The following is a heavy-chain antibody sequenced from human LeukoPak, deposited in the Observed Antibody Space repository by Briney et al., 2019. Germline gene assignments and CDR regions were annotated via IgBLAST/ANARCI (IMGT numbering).Heavy chain of an antibody. J-gene: IGHJ4*02. V-gene: IGHV5-10-1*01. CDR3: ATYCSGGSCFYPHFDY. Sequence: GESLKISCKGSGYSFTSYWISWVRQMPGKGLEWIGRIDPSDSYANYSPSFQGHVTISADKSISTAYLQWSSLKASDNAMYYCATYCSGGSCFYPHFDYWGQGTLVTVSS. CDR1: GYSFTSYW. D-gene: IGHD2-15*01. CDR2: IDPSDSYA.